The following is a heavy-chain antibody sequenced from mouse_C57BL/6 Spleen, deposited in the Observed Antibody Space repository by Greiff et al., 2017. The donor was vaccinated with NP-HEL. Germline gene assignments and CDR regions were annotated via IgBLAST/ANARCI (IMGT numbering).Heavy chain of an antibody. Sequence: QVQLQQPGAELVKPGASVKLSCKASGYTFTSYWMHWVKQRPGQGLEWIGMIHPNSGSTNYNEKFKSKATLTVDKSSSTAYMQLSGLTSEDSAVYYCARDPYDYHWYFDVWGTGTTVTVSS. J-gene: IGHJ1*03. CDR2: IHPNSGST. V-gene: IGHV1-64*01. CDR3: ARDPYDYHWYFDV. CDR1: GYTFTSYW. D-gene: IGHD2-4*01.